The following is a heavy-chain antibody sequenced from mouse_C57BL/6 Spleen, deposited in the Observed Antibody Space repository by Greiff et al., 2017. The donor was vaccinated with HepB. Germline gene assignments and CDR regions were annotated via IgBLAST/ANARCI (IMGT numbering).Heavy chain of an antibody. CDR1: GYTFTSYW. CDR2: IDPSDSYT. D-gene: IGHD1-1*01. V-gene: IGHV1-69*01. CDR3: ARAGGSSYWYFDV. J-gene: IGHJ1*03. Sequence: QVHVKQPGAELVMPGASVKLSCKASGYTFTSYWMHWVKQRPGQGLEWIGEIDPSDSYTNYNQKFKGKSTLTVDKSSSTAYMQLSSLTSEDSAVYYCARAGGSSYWYFDVWGTGTTVTVSS.